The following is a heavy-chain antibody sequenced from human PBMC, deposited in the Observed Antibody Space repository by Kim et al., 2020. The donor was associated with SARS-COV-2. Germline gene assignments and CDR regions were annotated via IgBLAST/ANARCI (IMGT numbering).Heavy chain of an antibody. CDR2: IYSGDSST. V-gene: IGHV3-23*03. D-gene: IGHD6-13*01. Sequence: GGSLRLSCAASGFTFSSNAMSWVRQAPGKGLEWVSVIYSGDSSTYYVDSVKGRFTISRDNSKNTLYLQMNSLRAEDTAVYYCAKGLFFPGIPRGGTGWFDPWGQGTVVTVSS. CDR1: GFTFSSNA. J-gene: IGHJ5*02. CDR3: AKGLFFPGIPRGGTGWFDP.